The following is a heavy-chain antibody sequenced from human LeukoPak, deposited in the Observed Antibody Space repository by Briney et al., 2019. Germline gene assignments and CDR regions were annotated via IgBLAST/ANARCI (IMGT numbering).Heavy chain of an antibody. D-gene: IGHD1-26*01. J-gene: IGHJ1*01. CDR1: GFTFSNAW. Sequence: GGSLRLSCAASGFTFSNAWMSWVRQAPGKGLEWVGRIKSKTDGGTTDYAAPVKGRFTISRDDSKNTLYLQMNSPKTEDTAVYYCTISGSYRLEYFQHWGQGTLVTVSS. V-gene: IGHV3-15*01. CDR2: IKSKTDGGTT. CDR3: TISGSYRLEYFQH.